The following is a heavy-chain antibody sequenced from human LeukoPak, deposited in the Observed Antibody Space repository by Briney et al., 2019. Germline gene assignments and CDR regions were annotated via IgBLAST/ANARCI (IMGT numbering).Heavy chain of an antibody. D-gene: IGHD3-22*01. CDR1: RYTFTNYG. CDR2: ISGYNDNT. V-gene: IGHV1-18*01. J-gene: IGHJ4*02. Sequence: ASVKVSSTASRYTFTNYGISWVRQAPGQGLEWMGWISGYNDNTKYAQKLQGRVTMTTDTSMSTAYMELRSLRSDDTAVYYCARNYYDNSGYYYFDYCCQGTLVTVSS. CDR3: ARNYYDNSGYYYFDY.